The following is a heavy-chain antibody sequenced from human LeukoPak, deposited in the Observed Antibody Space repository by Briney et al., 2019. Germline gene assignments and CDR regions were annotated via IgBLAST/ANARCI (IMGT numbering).Heavy chain of an antibody. D-gene: IGHD3-22*01. CDR3: AKDRAGWLLTYFDY. CDR1: GFTFDDYA. V-gene: IGHV3-9*01. Sequence: GGSLRLSCAASGFTFDDYAMHWVRQAPGKGLEGVSGISWNSGSIGYADSVKGRFTISRDNAKNSLYLQMNSLRAEDTALYYCAKDRAGWLLTYFDYWGQGTLVTVSS. CDR2: ISWNSGSI. J-gene: IGHJ4*02.